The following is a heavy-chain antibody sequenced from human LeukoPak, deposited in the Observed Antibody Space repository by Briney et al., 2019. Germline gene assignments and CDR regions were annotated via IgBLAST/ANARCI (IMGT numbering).Heavy chain of an antibody. CDR1: GGSIRSSSYY. Sequence: SETLSLTCTVSGGSIRSSSYYWGWIRQPPGKGLEWIGSIYYSGSTYYNPSLKSRVTISVDTSKNQFSLKLSSVTAADTAVYYCATIQISGSYWNYWGQGTLVTVSS. D-gene: IGHD1-26*01. CDR2: IYYSGST. CDR3: ATIQISGSYWNY. V-gene: IGHV4-39*01. J-gene: IGHJ4*02.